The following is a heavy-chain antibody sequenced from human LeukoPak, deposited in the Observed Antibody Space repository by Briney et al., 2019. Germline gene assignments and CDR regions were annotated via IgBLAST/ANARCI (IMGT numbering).Heavy chain of an antibody. D-gene: IGHD1-26*01. CDR2: ISYDGSNK. V-gene: IGHV3-30-3*01. Sequence: EPGGSLRLSCAASGFTFSSYAMHWVRQAPGKGLEWVAVISYDGSNKYYADSVKGRFTISRDNSKNTLYLQMNSLRAEDTAVYYCARDQCPDLDCGSYLPANWFDPWGQGTLVTVSS. J-gene: IGHJ5*02. CDR1: GFTFSSYA. CDR3: ARDQCPDLDCGSYLPANWFDP.